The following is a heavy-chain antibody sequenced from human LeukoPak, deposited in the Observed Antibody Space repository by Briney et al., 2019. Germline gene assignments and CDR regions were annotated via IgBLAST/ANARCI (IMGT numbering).Heavy chain of an antibody. V-gene: IGHV3-48*04. Sequence: PGGSLRLSCAASGFTFSSYNMNWVRQAPGKGLEWVSYISSTSGTIYYADSVKGRFTISRDNAKSSLYLQMHSLRAEDTAVYYCARGTLLYSGSYYRFDYWGQGTLVTVSS. CDR3: ARGTLLYSGSYYRFDY. J-gene: IGHJ4*02. CDR2: ISSTSGTI. D-gene: IGHD1-26*01. CDR1: GFTFSSYN.